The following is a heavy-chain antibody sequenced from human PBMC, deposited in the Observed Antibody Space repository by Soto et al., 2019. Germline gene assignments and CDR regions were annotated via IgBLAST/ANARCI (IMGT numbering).Heavy chain of an antibody. CDR1: GGSISSNSFY. Sequence: SETLSLTCTVSGGSISSNSFYWAWIRQPPGTGLEWIGTIYYTGSTYYNPSLKSRITMSVDTSKNQFSLRLSSVTAADTAVYYCARLNKPGWFDPWGQGTLVTVSS. CDR2: IYYTGST. J-gene: IGHJ5*02. CDR3: ARLNKPGWFDP. V-gene: IGHV4-39*01.